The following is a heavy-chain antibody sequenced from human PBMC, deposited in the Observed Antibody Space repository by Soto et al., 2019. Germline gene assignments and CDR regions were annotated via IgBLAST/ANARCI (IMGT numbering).Heavy chain of an antibody. CDR1: GGSISSGGYS. CDR2: IYHSGST. Sequence: PSETLSLTCAVSGGSISSGGYSWSWIRQPPGKGLEWIGYIYHSGSTYYNPSLKSRVTISVDRSKNQFSLKLSSVTAADTAVYYCARSSYYDFWSGPFHLYFDYWGQGTLVTVSS. CDR3: ARSSYYDFWSGPFHLYFDY. V-gene: IGHV4-30-2*01. J-gene: IGHJ4*02. D-gene: IGHD3-3*01.